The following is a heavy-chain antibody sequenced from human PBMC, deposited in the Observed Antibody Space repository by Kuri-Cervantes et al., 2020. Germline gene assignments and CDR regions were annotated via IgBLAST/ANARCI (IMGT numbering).Heavy chain of an antibody. CDR2: ISWNSGSI. V-gene: IGHV3-9*01. CDR1: GFTFDDYA. J-gene: IGHJ4*02. D-gene: IGHD1-26*01. CDR3: ATPFYSGSYHGLDF. Sequence: SLKISCAASGFTFDDYAMHWVRQAPGEGLEWVSGISWNSGSIGYADSVKGRFTISRDNSKNTLYLQMNSLRVEDTAVYYCATPFYSGSYHGLDFWGQGTLVTVSS.